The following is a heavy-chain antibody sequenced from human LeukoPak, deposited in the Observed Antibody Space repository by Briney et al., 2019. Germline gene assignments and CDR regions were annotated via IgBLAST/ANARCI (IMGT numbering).Heavy chain of an antibody. D-gene: IGHD6-13*01. CDR1: GGSISSGTYY. V-gene: IGHV4-30-2*01. CDR3: AREVIATSGPDY. J-gene: IGHJ4*02. Sequence: SQTLSLTCTVSGGSISSGTYYWSWIRQPPGRGLEWIGYIYQSGSTYYTPSLRSRVTMSVDRSKNQFSLKVRSVTAADTAIYYCAREVIATSGPDYWGQGTLVIVSS. CDR2: IYQSGST.